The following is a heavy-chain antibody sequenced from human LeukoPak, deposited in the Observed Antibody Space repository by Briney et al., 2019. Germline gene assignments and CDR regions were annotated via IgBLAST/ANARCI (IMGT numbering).Heavy chain of an antibody. V-gene: IGHV4-30-2*01. J-gene: IGHJ4*02. CDR2: IYHSGST. Sequence: SQTLSLTCAVSGGSISSGGYSWSWIRQPPGKGLEWIGYIYHSGSTYYNPSLKSRVTISVDRSKNQFSLKLSSVTAADTAVYYCARDPGRWQQLGYFDYWGQGTLVTVSS. D-gene: IGHD5-24*01. CDR3: ARDPGRWQQLGYFDY. CDR1: GGSISSGGYS.